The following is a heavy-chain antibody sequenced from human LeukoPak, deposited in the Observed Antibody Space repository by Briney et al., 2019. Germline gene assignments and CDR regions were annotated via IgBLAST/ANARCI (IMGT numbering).Heavy chain of an antibody. J-gene: IGHJ4*02. V-gene: IGHV3-11*01. Sequence: GGSLRLPCAASGFTFSDYYMSWIRQAPGKGLEWVSYISSSGSTIYYADSVKGRFTISRDNAKNSLYLQMNSLRAEDTAVYYCARDNSGFIAAADSYTFDYWGQGTLVTVSS. CDR1: GFTFSDYY. CDR2: ISSSGSTI. CDR3: ARDNSGFIAAADSYTFDY. D-gene: IGHD6-13*01.